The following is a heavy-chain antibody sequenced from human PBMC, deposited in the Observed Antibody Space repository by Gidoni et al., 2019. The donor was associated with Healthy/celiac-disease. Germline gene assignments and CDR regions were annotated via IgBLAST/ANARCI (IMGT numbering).Heavy chain of an antibody. V-gene: IGHV1-46*01. CDR1: GYTFTRSY. D-gene: IGHD3-22*01. CDR3: ARLFGDYDSSGYYYHYGMDV. Sequence: QVQLVQSGAEVKKPGASVTVSCKASGYTFTRSYMHWVRQAPGQGLEWMGIINPSGGSTSYAQKFQGRVTMTRDTSTSTVYMELSSLRSEDTAVYYCARLFGDYDSSGYYYHYGMDVWGQGTTVTVSS. CDR2: INPSGGST. J-gene: IGHJ6*02.